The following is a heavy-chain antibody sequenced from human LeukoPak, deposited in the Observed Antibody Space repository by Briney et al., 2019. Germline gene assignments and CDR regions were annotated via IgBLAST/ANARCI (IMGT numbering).Heavy chain of an antibody. CDR1: GFTFSSYW. CDR2: IHVDGSSA. J-gene: IGHJ3*02. D-gene: IGHD5-18*01. CDR3: AKDPSGGYSYGDAFDI. V-gene: IGHV3-74*01. Sequence: PGGSLRLSCAASGFTFSSYWMHWVRQAPGKGLVWVSRIHVDGSSANYADSVKGRFTISRDNAKNSLYLQMNSLRAEDTALYYCAKDPSGGYSYGDAFDIWGQGTMVTVSS.